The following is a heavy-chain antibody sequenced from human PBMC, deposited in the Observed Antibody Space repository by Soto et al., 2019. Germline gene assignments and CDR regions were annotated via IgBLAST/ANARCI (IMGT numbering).Heavy chain of an antibody. D-gene: IGHD2-21*01. CDR3: GSHLFSDV. J-gene: IGHJ6*02. CDR2: FSYTGTT. CDR1: GGSISSYY. Sequence: SETLSLTCTVSGGSISSYYWNWIRQPPGKGLEWIGYFSYTGTTNYNPSLKSRVTISADTSKNQFFLKLSSVTAADTAVYYCGSHLFSDVWRQGPTVTV. V-gene: IGHV4-59*08.